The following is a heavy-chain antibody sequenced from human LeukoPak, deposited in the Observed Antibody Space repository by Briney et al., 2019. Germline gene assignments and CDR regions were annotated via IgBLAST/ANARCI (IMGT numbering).Heavy chain of an antibody. CDR1: GGSISSYY. CDR3: ARASSGWYGEYFQH. Sequence: SETLSLTCTVSGGSISSYYWSWIRQPPGKGLEWIGYIYYSGSSNYNPSLKSRVAISVDTSKNQFSLKLSSVTAADTAVYYCARASSGWYGEYFQHWGQGTLVTVSS. D-gene: IGHD6-19*01. CDR2: IYYSGSS. J-gene: IGHJ1*01. V-gene: IGHV4-59*01.